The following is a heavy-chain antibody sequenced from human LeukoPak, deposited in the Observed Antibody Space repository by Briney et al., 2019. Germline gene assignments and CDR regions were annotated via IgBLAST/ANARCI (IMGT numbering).Heavy chain of an antibody. Sequence: GGSLRLSCAASGFTFSDYYMSWIRQAPGKGLEWVSYISSSGSTIYYADSVKGRFTISRDNAKNSLYLQMNSLRAEDTAVYYCAKTIALATYYFDYWGQGTLVTVSS. V-gene: IGHV3-11*01. CDR1: GFTFSDYY. D-gene: IGHD6-19*01. J-gene: IGHJ4*02. CDR3: AKTIALATYYFDY. CDR2: ISSSGSTI.